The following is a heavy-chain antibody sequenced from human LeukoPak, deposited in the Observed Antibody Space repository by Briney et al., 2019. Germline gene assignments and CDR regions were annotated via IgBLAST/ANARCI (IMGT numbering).Heavy chain of an antibody. CDR3: ARGVTSGYASDYYFDY. D-gene: IGHD5-12*01. J-gene: IGHJ4*02. CDR2: IYYSGST. V-gene: IGHV4-59*01. CDR1: GGSISSYY. Sequence: SETLSLTCTVSGGSISSYYWSWIRQPPGKGLEWIGYIYYSGSTNYNPSLKSRVTISVDTSKNQFSLKLSSVTAADTAVYYCARGVTSGYASDYYFDYWGQGTLLTVSS.